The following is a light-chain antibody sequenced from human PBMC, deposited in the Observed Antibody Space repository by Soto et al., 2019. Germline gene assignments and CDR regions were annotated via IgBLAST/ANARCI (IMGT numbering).Light chain of an antibody. CDR1: QTLRNNY. CDR3: QQFSSYPLT. V-gene: IGKV3-20*01. Sequence: EFVLTQSPGTLSLSPGERVTLSCRASQTLRNNYLAWYQQKPGQAPRLLIYDASSRATGIPDRFSGGGSGTDFTLTISRLEPEDFAVYYCQQFSSYPLTFGGGTKVDIK. J-gene: IGKJ4*01. CDR2: DAS.